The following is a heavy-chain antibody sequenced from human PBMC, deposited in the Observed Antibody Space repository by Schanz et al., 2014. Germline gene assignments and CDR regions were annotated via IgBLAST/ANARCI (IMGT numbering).Heavy chain of an antibody. D-gene: IGHD6-19*01. CDR2: ITRQGTT. V-gene: IGHV3-23*04. CDR3: AKDHPSSGWPAFDV. Sequence: EVQLVESGGTVVQPGGSLRLSCTVSGFTVNNYAMNWVPQAPGRGLEWVSGITRQGTTYYADFVKGRFSISRDLSSNTLYLQMNSLRADDSAIYYCAKDHPSSGWPAFDVWGQGTQVTVSS. J-gene: IGHJ4*02. CDR1: GFTVNNYA.